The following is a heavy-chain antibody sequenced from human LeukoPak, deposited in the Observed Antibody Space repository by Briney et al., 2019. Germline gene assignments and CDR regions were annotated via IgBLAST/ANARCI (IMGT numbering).Heavy chain of an antibody. CDR3: ARLYSSSSGKAFDI. V-gene: IGHV3-21*06. J-gene: IGHJ3*02. Sequence: GGSLRLSCAASGFTFTRFNMNWVRQAPGKGLELVSSITTSGTYIYYADSVKGRFTISRDNAKNSLYLQMNSLRAEDTAVYYCARLYSSSSGKAFDIWGQGTMVTVSS. CDR1: GFTFTRFN. CDR2: ITTSGTYI. D-gene: IGHD6-6*01.